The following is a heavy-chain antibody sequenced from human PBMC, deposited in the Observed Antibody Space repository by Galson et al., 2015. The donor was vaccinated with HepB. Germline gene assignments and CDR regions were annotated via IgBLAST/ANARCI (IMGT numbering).Heavy chain of an antibody. J-gene: IGHJ4*01. CDR2: IYTSGST. D-gene: IGHD1-14*01. Sequence: QVQLQESGPGLVKPSETLSLTCXVSGGSISSYSWSWIRQPAGKGLEWIGRIYTSGSTNYNPSLKSRVTMSVDTSKNQFSXKLSSVTAAXXXVYYCARINSRDNGLYXXDYWGXXTLVTXXS. CDR1: GGSISSYS. V-gene: IGHV4-4*07. CDR3: ARINSRDNGLYXXDY.